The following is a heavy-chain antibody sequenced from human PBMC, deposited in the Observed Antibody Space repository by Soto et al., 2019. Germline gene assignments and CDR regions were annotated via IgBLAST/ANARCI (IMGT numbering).Heavy chain of an antibody. Sequence: SETLSLTCTVSGGSISSGGYYWSWIRQHPGKGLEWIGYIYYSGSTYYNPSLKSRVTISVDTSKNQFSLKLSSVTAADTAVYYCARENIVVVTAAIRNWFDTWGQGTLVTVSS. CDR2: IYYSGST. CDR1: GGSISSGGYY. J-gene: IGHJ5*02. V-gene: IGHV4-31*03. D-gene: IGHD2-2*02. CDR3: ARENIVVVTAAIRNWFDT.